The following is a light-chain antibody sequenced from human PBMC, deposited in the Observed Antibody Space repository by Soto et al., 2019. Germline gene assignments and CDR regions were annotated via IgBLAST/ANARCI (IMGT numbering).Light chain of an antibody. Sequence: QSVLTQPPSVSGAPGQRVTISCTGSSSNIGAGYDVHWYQQLPGTAPKLLIYGNNNRPSGVPDRFSGSKSGTSASLAITGLQAEDEAEFYCQSYGSSLSLYVFGTGTKVTVL. CDR3: QSYGSSLSLYV. CDR1: SSNIGAGYD. V-gene: IGLV1-40*01. CDR2: GNN. J-gene: IGLJ1*01.